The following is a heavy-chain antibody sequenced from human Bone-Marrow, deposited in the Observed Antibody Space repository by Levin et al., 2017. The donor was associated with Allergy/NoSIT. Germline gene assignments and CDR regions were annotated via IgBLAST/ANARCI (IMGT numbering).Heavy chain of an antibody. CDR3: ANVKTGTMFGY. CDR2: INYGGST. V-gene: IGHV4-39*07. D-gene: IGHD4-11*01. Sequence: PSETLSLTCTVSGGSISSSSYYWGWIRQPPGKGLEWIGTINYGGSTYYNPSLRSRITISVDTPENQFSLKLSSVTAADTAVYYCANVKTGTMFGYWGQGTLVTVSS. CDR1: GGSISSSSYY. J-gene: IGHJ4*02.